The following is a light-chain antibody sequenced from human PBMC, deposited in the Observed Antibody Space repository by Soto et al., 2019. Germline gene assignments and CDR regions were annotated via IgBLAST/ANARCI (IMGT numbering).Light chain of an antibody. V-gene: IGLV2-14*01. CDR3: SSYTSISTYV. CDR2: DVT. Sequence: QSVLTQPAYVTESPGQSVTIHYNRTSSDVGGYNFVSWYQQHPDKAPKLMIYDVTNRPSGVSNRFSGSKSGNTASLTISGLQAEDEADYYCSSYTSISTYVFGTVTKVTVL. J-gene: IGLJ1*01. CDR1: SSDVGGYNF.